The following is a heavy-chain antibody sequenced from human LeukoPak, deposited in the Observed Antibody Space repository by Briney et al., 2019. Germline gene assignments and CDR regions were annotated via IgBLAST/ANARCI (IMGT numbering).Heavy chain of an antibody. CDR3: AVSSPPRGMTNTFDI. CDR2: ISAYNGNT. J-gene: IGHJ3*02. Sequence: ASVTVSYQPSGYTFTSYGIRWVRQAPGQGLAWLGWISAYNGNTNYEQKLQGRVTITTDTSTSPAYMELRSLRSDETAVYYSAVSSPPRGMTNTFDIGGRGTWVTVSS. D-gene: IGHD2-8*01. V-gene: IGHV1-18*01. CDR1: GYTFTSYG.